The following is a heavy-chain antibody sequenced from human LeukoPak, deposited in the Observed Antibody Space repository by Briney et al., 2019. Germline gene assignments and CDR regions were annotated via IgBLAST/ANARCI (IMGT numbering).Heavy chain of an antibody. CDR1: GGSISSSSYY. J-gene: IGHJ3*02. Sequence: SETLSLTCTVSGGSISSSSYYWGWIRQPPGKGLEWIGSIYYSGSTYYNPSLKSRVTISVDTSKNQFSLKLSSVTAADTAVYYCARVLVLRYYHDAFDIWGQGTMVTVSS. V-gene: IGHV4-39*01. CDR3: ARVLVLRYYHDAFDI. D-gene: IGHD3-9*01. CDR2: IYYSGST.